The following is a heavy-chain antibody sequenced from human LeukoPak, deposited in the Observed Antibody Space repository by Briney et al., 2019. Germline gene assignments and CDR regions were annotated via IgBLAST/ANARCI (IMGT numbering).Heavy chain of an antibody. CDR2: INPNSGGT. Sequence: GASVKVSCKTSGYTFTGYYMHWVRQAPGQGLEWMGRINPNSGGTNYAQKFQGGVTMTRDTSITTAYMELSRLRSDDTAVYYCATDAWGYYDSSGYYRQADYWGQGTLVTVSS. D-gene: IGHD3-22*01. V-gene: IGHV1-2*06. CDR3: ATDAWGYYDSSGYYRQADY. CDR1: GYTFTGYY. J-gene: IGHJ4*02.